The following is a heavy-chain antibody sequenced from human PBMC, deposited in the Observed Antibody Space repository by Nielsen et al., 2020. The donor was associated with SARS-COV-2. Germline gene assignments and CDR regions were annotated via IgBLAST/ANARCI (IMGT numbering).Heavy chain of an antibody. Sequence: SGPTLVKPTQTLTLTCTFSGFSLSTSGMCVSWIRQPPGKALEWLARIDWDDDKYYSTSLKTRLTISKDTSKNQVVLTMTNMDPVDTATYYCARILGDGYNYWGYFDYWGQGTLVTVSS. CDR1: GFSLSTSGMC. CDR2: IDWDDDK. CDR3: ARILGDGYNYWGYFDY. J-gene: IGHJ4*02. D-gene: IGHD5-24*01. V-gene: IGHV2-70*11.